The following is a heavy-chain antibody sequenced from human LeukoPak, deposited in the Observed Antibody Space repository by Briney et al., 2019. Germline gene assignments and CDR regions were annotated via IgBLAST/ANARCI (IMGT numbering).Heavy chain of an antibody. CDR2: ISSSGSTI. V-gene: IGHV3-11*01. D-gene: IGHD5-18*01. Sequence: NPGGSLRLSCAASGFTFSDYYMSWIRQAPGKGLEWVSYISSSGSTIYYADSVKGRFTISRDNAKNSLYLQMNSLRAEDTAVYYCARDHLPRRGPYSYGYYWFDPWAREPWSPSPQ. CDR1: GFTFSDYY. J-gene: IGHJ5*02. CDR3: ARDHLPRRGPYSYGYYWFDP.